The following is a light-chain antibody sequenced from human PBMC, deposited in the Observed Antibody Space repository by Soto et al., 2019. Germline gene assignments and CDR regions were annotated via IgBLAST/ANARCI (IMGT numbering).Light chain of an antibody. V-gene: IGKV3-11*01. CDR2: DAS. CDR3: QQRSNWPPIT. CDR1: QSVSSY. Sequence: EIVLTQSPATLSLSPGERATLSCRASQSVSSYLAWYQQKPGQAPRLLIYDASNKATGIPARFSGSGSGTDFPLTISSLEPEDFAFYYCQQRSNWPPITFGQGTRLEIK. J-gene: IGKJ5*01.